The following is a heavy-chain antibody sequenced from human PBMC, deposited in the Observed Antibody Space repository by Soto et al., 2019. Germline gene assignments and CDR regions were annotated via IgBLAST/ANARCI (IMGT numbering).Heavy chain of an antibody. CDR3: ARDLRFRGFYGMDV. D-gene: IGHD3-10*01. V-gene: IGHV4-59*12. Sequence: TSETLSLTCTVSGGSISSYYWSWVRQPPGKGLEWIAYIDNSGNTNYNPSLKSRVTISVDASKNQFSLKLSSVTAADTAVYYCARDLRFRGFYGMDVWGQGTTVTVSS. J-gene: IGHJ6*02. CDR1: GGSISSYY. CDR2: IDNSGNT.